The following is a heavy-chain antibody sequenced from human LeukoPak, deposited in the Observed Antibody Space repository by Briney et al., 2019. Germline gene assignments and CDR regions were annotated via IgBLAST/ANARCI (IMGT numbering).Heavy chain of an antibody. Sequence: SETLSLTCAVYGGSFSGYYWSWIRQPPGKGLECIGEINHSGSTNYNPSLKSRVTISINTSKNQFSLKLSSVTAADTAVYYCARGVLAAAGEYFYYMDVWGKGTTVTISS. CDR1: GGSFSGYY. CDR3: ARGVLAAAGEYFYYMDV. V-gene: IGHV4-34*01. D-gene: IGHD6-13*01. J-gene: IGHJ6*03. CDR2: INHSGST.